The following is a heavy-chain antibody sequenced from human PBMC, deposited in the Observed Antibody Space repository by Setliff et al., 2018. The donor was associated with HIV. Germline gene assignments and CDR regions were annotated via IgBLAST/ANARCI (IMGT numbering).Heavy chain of an antibody. Sequence: GASVKVSCKASGGTFSSYAISWVRQAPGQGLEWMGGIIPIFGTANYAPKFQGRVTMTRDKPTSTAYMELRSLRSDDTAMYYCGRDRGWDRRYFEYWGQGSLVTVSS. CDR1: GGTFSSYA. J-gene: IGHJ4*02. D-gene: IGHD1-26*01. V-gene: IGHV1-69*05. CDR2: IIPIFGTA. CDR3: GRDRGWDRRYFEY.